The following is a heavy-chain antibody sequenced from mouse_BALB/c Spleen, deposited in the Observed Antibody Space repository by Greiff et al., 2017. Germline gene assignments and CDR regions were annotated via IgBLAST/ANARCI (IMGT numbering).Heavy chain of an antibody. CDR1: GYTFTSYW. CDR2: INPSNGRT. Sequence: QVQLKQPGAELVKPGASVKLSCKASGYTFTSYWMHWVKQRPGQGLEWIGEINPSNGRTNYNEKFKSKATLTVDKSSSTAYMQLSSLTSEDSAVYYCARGYGNYQAWFAYWGQGTLVTVSA. CDR3: ARGYGNYQAWFAY. J-gene: IGHJ3*01. D-gene: IGHD2-1*01. V-gene: IGHV1S81*02.